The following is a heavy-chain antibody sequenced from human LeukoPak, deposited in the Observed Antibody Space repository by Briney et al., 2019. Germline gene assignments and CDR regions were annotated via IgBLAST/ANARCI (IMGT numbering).Heavy chain of an antibody. V-gene: IGHV3-30*01. D-gene: IGHD3-22*01. J-gene: IGHJ4*02. CDR1: GFTFSGCA. Sequence: GRSLRLSCAGSGFTFSGCALHWVRQAPGKGLEWVAVISYDGSNKYYADSVKGRFTISRDNSKNTLYLQMNSLRAEDTAVYYCARDQKYYYDSSGYLAWGQGTLVTVSS. CDR2: ISYDGSNK. CDR3: ARDQKYYYDSSGYLA.